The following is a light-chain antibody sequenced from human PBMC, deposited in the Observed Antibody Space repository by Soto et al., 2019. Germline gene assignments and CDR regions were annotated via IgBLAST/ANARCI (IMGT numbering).Light chain of an antibody. Sequence: EIVLTQSPATLSLSPGERATLSCRASQSVGSSLAWYQQKPGQAPRLLIHDASNRATGIPARFSGGGSETEFTLTISSLEPEDFAVYFCQQRSNWPLTFGGGTKVEIK. J-gene: IGKJ4*01. CDR2: DAS. CDR1: QSVGSS. CDR3: QQRSNWPLT. V-gene: IGKV3-11*01.